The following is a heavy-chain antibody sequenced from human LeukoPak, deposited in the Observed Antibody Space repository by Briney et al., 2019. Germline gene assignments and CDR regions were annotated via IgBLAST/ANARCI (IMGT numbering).Heavy chain of an antibody. CDR3: AKERREQSRDNYFDY. CDR1: GFTFSSYE. J-gene: IGHJ4*02. D-gene: IGHD1-1*01. Sequence: GGSLRLSCEASGFTFSSYEMNWVRQAPGKGLEWVSYIGSGGSIIYYADSVKGRFTISRDNSKNTLYLQMNSLRAEDTAVYYCAKERREQSRDNYFDYWGQGTLVTVSS. CDR2: IGSGGSII. V-gene: IGHV3-48*03.